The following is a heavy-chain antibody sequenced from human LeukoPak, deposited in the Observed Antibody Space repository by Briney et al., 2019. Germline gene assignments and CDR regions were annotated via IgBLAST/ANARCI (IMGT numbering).Heavy chain of an antibody. D-gene: IGHD6-13*01. CDR2: ISSSSGYL. CDR3: ARDERGIDY. J-gene: IGHJ4*02. Sequence: GGSLRLSCAASGFTFSTYRMNCVRQAPGKGLEWVSSISSSSGYLYYADSVRGRFTISRDNAKGSVLLQMYSLRADDTAVYYCARDERGIDYWGQGTLVTVSS. V-gene: IGHV3-21*01. CDR1: GFTFSTYR.